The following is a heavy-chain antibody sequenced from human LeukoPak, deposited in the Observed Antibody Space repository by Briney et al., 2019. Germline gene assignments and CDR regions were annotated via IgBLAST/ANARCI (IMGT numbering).Heavy chain of an antibody. J-gene: IGHJ3*02. D-gene: IGHD6-19*01. V-gene: IGHV1-69*04. Sequence: GASVKVSCKASGGTFSSYAISWVRQAPGQGLEWMGRIIPILGIANYAQKFQGRVTITADKSTSTAYMELSSLRSEDTAVYYCAAAVAGTKSAFDIWGQGTMVTVSS. CDR1: GGTFSSYA. CDR3: AAAVAGTKSAFDI. CDR2: IIPILGIA.